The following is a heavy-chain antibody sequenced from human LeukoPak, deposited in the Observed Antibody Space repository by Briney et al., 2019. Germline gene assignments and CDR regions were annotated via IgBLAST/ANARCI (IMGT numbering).Heavy chain of an antibody. CDR1: GFTFTNAW. Sequence: GGSLRLSCATSGFTFTNAWMSWVRQAPGMGLGWVGRIKSKIDGGTTDYAAPVKGRFTISRDDSKNTLYLQMNSLKTEDTAVYYCTTETEYYYDSSGPALGYWGQGTLVTVSS. CDR2: IKSKIDGGTT. J-gene: IGHJ4*02. CDR3: TTETEYYYDSSGPALGY. V-gene: IGHV3-15*01. D-gene: IGHD3-22*01.